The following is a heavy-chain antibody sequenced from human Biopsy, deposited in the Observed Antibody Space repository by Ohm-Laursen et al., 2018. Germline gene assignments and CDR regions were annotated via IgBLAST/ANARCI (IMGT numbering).Heavy chain of an antibody. D-gene: IGHD4-23*01. CDR2: ISHTGYT. J-gene: IGHJ1*01. CDR1: GDSVTNYY. Sequence: GTLSLTCSVSGDSVTNYYWSWIRQPPGKGLEWIGHISHTGYTSYKSSLKSRVTIPLDTSRKHFSLRLTSLAAADTAVYYCARGSNEYGGLYFPHWGQGTLVTVSS. CDR3: ARGSNEYGGLYFPH. V-gene: IGHV4-59*02.